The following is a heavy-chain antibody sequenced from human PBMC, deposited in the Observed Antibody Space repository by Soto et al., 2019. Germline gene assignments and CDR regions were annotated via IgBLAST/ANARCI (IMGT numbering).Heavy chain of an antibody. D-gene: IGHD3-3*01. CDR3: AKNGDFWSWGMDV. J-gene: IGHJ6*02. V-gene: IGHV3-23*01. Sequence: QPGGSLRLSCAASGFTFSTYAMTWVRQAPGKGLEWVSIISSTGDGTYYADSVKGRFTISRDNSQRTLNLQMNSLRAEDTAVYYCAKNGDFWSWGMDVWGQGTTVTVSS. CDR2: ISSTGDGT. CDR1: GFTFSTYA.